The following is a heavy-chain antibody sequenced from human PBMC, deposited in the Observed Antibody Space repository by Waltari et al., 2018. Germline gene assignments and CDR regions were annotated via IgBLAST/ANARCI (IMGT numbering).Heavy chain of an antibody. CDR1: GFPVNIYG. J-gene: IGHJ3*02. D-gene: IGHD3-9*01. V-gene: IGHV3-30*02. CDR3: AKDPLTSGRYRPDTFDI. Sequence: QVQLVESGGGVVQPGGSLRLSCEGSGFPVNIYGMHWVRQAPGKGLEWVAFIPYDGTNKYYADSVKGRFTISRDNSRNTVFLQMNSLKPEDTAMYFCAKDPLTSGRYRPDTFDIWGQGTMVTASS. CDR2: IPYDGTNK.